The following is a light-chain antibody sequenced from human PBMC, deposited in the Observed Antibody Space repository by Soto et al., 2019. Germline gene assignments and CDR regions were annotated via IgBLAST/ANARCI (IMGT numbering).Light chain of an antibody. CDR2: HAS. CDR3: QQPSRYLSR. Sequence: ENRVTQAPSAVSLSLGDRDTNTFRASQSISNWLAWYQQKPGKAPKLLIYHASSLESGVPSRFSGSGSGTQFTLTISSLQPDDCATYYCQQPSRYLSRFGQRTKVDIK. J-gene: IGKJ1*01. CDR1: QSISNW. V-gene: IGKV1-5*01.